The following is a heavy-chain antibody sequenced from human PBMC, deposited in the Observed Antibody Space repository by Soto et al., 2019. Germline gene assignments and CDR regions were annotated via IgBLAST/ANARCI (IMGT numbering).Heavy chain of an antibody. J-gene: IGHJ4*02. Sequence: SETLSLTCAVYGGSFSSYYWNWIRQPPGKGLEWIGEINHSGSTNYNPSLKSRVTISVDTSKNQFSLKLSSVTAADTAVYYCARGSNSSWSLDYWGQGTLVTVSS. CDR2: INHSGST. CDR3: ARGSNSSWSLDY. V-gene: IGHV4-34*01. CDR1: GGSFSSYY. D-gene: IGHD6-13*01.